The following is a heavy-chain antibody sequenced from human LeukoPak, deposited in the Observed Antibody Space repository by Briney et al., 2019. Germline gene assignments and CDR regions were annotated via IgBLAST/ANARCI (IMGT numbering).Heavy chain of an antibody. CDR1: GFTFSRYA. CDR3: AKESTVTPGNVNWFDT. J-gene: IGHJ5*02. CDR2: ISGSGGST. D-gene: IGHD4-17*01. Sequence: GGSLRLSCAASGFTFSRYAMSWVRQAPGKGLEWVSTISGSGGSTYYADSVKGRFTISRDNSKTTLYLQMNRLRAEDTAVYYCAKESTVTPGNVNWFDTWGQGTLVTVSS. V-gene: IGHV3-23*01.